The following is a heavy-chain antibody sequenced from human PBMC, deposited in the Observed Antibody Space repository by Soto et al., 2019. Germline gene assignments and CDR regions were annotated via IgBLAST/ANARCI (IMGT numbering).Heavy chain of an antibody. D-gene: IGHD2-21*02. CDR3: ARIDGGNSGVDY. Sequence: KPSETLSLTCTVSGGSISSYYWSWIRQPPGKGLEWIGYIYYSGSTNYNPSLKSRVTISVDTSKNQFSLKLSSVTAADTAVYYCARIDGGNSGVDYWGQGTLVTVSS. V-gene: IGHV4-59*01. CDR2: IYYSGST. CDR1: GGSISSYY. J-gene: IGHJ4*02.